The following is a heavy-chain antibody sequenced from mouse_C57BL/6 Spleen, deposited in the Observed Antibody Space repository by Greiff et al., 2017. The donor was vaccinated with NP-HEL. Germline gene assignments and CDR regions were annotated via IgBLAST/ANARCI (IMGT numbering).Heavy chain of an antibody. Sequence: DVQLQESGGDLVKPGGSLKLSCAASGFTFSSYGMSWVRQTPDKRLEWVATISSGGSYTYYPDSVKGRFTISRDNAKNTLYLQMSSLKSEDTAMYYCARPSNYYAMDYWGQGTSVTVSS. CDR3: ARPSNYYAMDY. CDR2: ISSGGSYT. CDR1: GFTFSSYG. D-gene: IGHD2-5*01. J-gene: IGHJ4*01. V-gene: IGHV5-6*01.